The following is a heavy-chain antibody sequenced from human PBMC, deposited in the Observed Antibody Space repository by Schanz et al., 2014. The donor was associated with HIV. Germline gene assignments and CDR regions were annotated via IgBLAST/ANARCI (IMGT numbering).Heavy chain of an antibody. CDR2: IIPMLGTA. CDR1: GGTFNNYT. CDR3: APCLITIGCSS. Sequence: QVHLVQSGAEVKTPGTSVKVSCKASGGTFNNYTVTWVRQAPGQGLEWMGGIIPMLGTANYAQKFQGRVTIIADKSTSTGYMDLSNLRSDDTAVYYCAPCLITIGCSSWGQGTLVTVSS. D-gene: IGHD1-1*01. V-gene: IGHV1-69*06. J-gene: IGHJ5*02.